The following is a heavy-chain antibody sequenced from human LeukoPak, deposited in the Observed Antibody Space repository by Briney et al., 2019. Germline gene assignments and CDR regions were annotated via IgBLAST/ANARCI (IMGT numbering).Heavy chain of an antibody. CDR2: VYETGSR. Sequence: SETLSLTCTVSGASIVRDYWGWVRQPPGTGLQWIGYVYETGSRNYNPSLERRVSISMDRSKNQFSLRLDSVTAADTAMYYCAREHRGRDGYTLDYWGQGILVTVSS. CDR1: GASIVRDY. V-gene: IGHV4-59*12. D-gene: IGHD5-24*01. J-gene: IGHJ4*02. CDR3: AREHRGRDGYTLDY.